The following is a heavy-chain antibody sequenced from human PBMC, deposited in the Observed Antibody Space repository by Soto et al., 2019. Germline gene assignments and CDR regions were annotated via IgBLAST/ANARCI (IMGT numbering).Heavy chain of an antibody. D-gene: IGHD2-2*01. CDR3: TKGASTSCFSAFDL. J-gene: IGHJ3*01. CDR1: GFTFDDYA. V-gene: IGHV3-9*01. CDR2: ISWNSGNI. Sequence: EVQLVESGGGVVQPGRSLRLSCSAPGFTFDDYAMNWVRQAPGKGLEWVSSISWNSGNIVYADSVRGRFTISRDNAKTSLHLQMNSLRAEDTALYYCTKGASTSCFSAFDLWGQGTMVTVSS.